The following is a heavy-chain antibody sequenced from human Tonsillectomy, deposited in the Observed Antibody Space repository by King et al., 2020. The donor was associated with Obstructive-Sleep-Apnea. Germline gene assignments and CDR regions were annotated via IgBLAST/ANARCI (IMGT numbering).Heavy chain of an antibody. CDR2: ISYDGGHK. CDR3: AKDRLTSMGYFDY. D-gene: IGHD1-26*01. Sequence: VQLVGSGGGVVQPGRSLRLSCAASGFTFSNYGMHWVRQAPGKGLEWVAVISYDGGHKYYEDSVKGRFTISRDNFKNRLYLQMNSLRAEDTAVYYCAKDRLTSMGYFDYWGQGSLVTVSS. CDR1: GFTFSNYG. V-gene: IGHV3-30*18. J-gene: IGHJ4*02.